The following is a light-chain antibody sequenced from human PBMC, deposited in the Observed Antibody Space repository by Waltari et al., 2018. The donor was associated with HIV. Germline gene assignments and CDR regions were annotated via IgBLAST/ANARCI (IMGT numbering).Light chain of an antibody. J-gene: IGLJ3*02. CDR3: ATWDDSLNGPV. Sequence: QSVLTQPPSASGTPGQRVTISCSGSISNIGSNTVNWYQQLPGTAPKLLIYTTNQRPSGVPDRFSGSKSGASAFLAISGLQSDDEADYYWATWDDSLNGPVFGGGTKLTVL. CDR2: TTN. CDR1: ISNIGSNT. V-gene: IGLV1-44*01.